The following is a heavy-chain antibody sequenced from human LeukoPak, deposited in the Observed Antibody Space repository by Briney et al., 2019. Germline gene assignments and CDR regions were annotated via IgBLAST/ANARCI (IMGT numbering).Heavy chain of an antibody. Sequence: SETLSLTCADYGGSLSAYYWCWIRQPPGTGREWVGEINHIGSTNHNPPLPSRATLPVDMSNHHSSRKLSSVPAEDTAVYYCARMRGESAPTWGQGTLVTVSS. D-gene: IGHD3-16*01. CDR2: INHIGST. CDR3: ARMRGESAPT. V-gene: IGHV4-34*04. J-gene: IGHJ4*02. CDR1: GGSLSAYY.